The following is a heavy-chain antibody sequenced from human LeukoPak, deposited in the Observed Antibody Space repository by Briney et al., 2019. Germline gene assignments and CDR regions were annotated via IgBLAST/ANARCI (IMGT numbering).Heavy chain of an antibody. CDR3: ARGQVPAARGYNWFDT. J-gene: IGHJ5*02. CDR1: GWSFNDYY. D-gene: IGHD2-2*01. V-gene: IGHV4-34*01. CDR2: INARGDT. Sequence: SETLSLTCAVYGWSFNDYYWNWIRQPPGKGLEWIGEINARGDTNYNPSLKSRVTISVDTSKKQFSLRLTSMIAADTALYYCARGQVPAARGYNWFDTWGQGTLVTVSS.